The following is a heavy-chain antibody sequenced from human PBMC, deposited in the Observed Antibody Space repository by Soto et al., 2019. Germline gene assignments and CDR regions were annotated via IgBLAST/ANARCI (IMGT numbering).Heavy chain of an antibody. V-gene: IGHV3-74*01. CDR3: TSSLSPMDG. CDR1: GFTFSSYW. Sequence: EVQLVESGGGLVQPGGSLRLSCAASGFTFSSYWMHWVRQAPGKGLVWVSRNSDGSSTYYADSVKGRFTISRDNAKNTLDMQLNSLRAEDTAVYYCTSSLSPMDGWGQGNTVNVSS. CDR2: NSDGSST. J-gene: IGHJ6*02.